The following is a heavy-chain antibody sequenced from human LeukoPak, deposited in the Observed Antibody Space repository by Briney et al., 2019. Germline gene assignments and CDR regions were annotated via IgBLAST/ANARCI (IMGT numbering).Heavy chain of an antibody. CDR2: IKQDGSEK. V-gene: IGHV3-7*01. J-gene: IGHJ6*02. CDR1: GFTFSSYW. Sequence: GSLRLSCAASGFTFSSYWMSWVRQAPGKGLEWVANIKQDGSEKYYVDSVKGRFTISRDNAKNSLYLQMNSLRAEDTAVCYCARVGYYYYYGMDVWGQGTTVTVSS. CDR3: ARVGYYYYYGMDV.